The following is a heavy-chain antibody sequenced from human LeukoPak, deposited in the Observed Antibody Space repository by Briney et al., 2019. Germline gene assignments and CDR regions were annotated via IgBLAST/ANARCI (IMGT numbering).Heavy chain of an antibody. CDR2: VHYSGST. D-gene: IGHD1-26*01. V-gene: IGHV4-39*01. J-gene: IGHJ4*02. CDR1: GGSIISGTYY. CDR3: ANAASYSVDY. Sequence: PSETLSLTCSVSGGSIISGTYYWAWIRQSPGKGLEWIGTVHYSGSTYYSPALRSRVTISVDTSKNQFSLKLTSVTAADTAVYYCANAASYSVDYWGQGTLVTVSS.